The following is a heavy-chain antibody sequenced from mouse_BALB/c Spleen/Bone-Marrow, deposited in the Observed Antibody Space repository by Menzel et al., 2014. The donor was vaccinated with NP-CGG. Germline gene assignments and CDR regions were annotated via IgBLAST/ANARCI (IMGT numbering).Heavy chain of an antibody. CDR1: GFNIKDTY. CDR2: IDPANGNT. Sequence: EVQLQQSGVELVKPGASVKLSCTASGFNIKDTYMHWVKQRPEQSLEWIGRIDPANGNTKYDPKFQGKATITADTSSNTAYLQLSSLTSEDTAVYYCASYYYGSSRFAYWGQGTLVTVSA. CDR3: ASYYYGSSRFAY. J-gene: IGHJ3*01. D-gene: IGHD1-1*01. V-gene: IGHV14-3*02.